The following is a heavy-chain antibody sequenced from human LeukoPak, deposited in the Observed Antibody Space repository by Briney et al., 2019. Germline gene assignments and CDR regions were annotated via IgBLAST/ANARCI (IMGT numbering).Heavy chain of an antibody. Sequence: PERSLRLSCAGSGFIFNNYAMHWVRQPPGKGLEWVSGISWNSGSIDYADSVKGRFTISRDNAKNSLYLQMNSLRAEDTAVYYCAREMTIITYSFDSWGQGTLVTVSS. J-gene: IGHJ4*02. CDR3: AREMTIITYSFDS. CDR1: GFIFNNYA. V-gene: IGHV3-9*01. D-gene: IGHD5-24*01. CDR2: ISWNSGSI.